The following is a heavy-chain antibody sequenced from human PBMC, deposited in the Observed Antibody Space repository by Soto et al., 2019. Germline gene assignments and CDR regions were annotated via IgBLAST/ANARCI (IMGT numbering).Heavy chain of an antibody. Sequence: QVQLQESGPGLVKPSGTLSLTCAVSSASIRSSNWWSWVRQSPGKGLEWIGEIFHNGSTNYNPSLKSRVTISVDKSKNQFSLKVGSVTAADTAVYYCARAFGYSGTHYYFYYMDVWGKGTTVTVSS. J-gene: IGHJ6*03. V-gene: IGHV4-4*02. CDR1: SASIRSSNW. D-gene: IGHD5-12*01. CDR2: IFHNGST. CDR3: ARAFGYSGTHYYFYYMDV.